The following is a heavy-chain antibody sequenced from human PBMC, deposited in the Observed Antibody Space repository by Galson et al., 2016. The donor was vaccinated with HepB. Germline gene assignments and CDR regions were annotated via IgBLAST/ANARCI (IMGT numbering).Heavy chain of an antibody. CDR3: ARQRPPTGDFDY. V-gene: IGHV7-4-1*02. D-gene: IGHD7-27*01. J-gene: IGHJ4*02. Sequence: SVKVSCKASGYTFKFYSISWVRQAPGQGLEWMGWNNTNTGNPRNGQDFTGRFVFSLDTSVSTAFLQINDLKPEDTAVCYCARQRPPTGDFDYWGQGTLVTVSS. CDR2: NNTNTGNP. CDR1: GYTFKFYS.